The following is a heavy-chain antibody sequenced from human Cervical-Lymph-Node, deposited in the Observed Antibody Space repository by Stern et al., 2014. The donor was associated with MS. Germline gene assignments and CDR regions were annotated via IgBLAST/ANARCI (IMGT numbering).Heavy chain of an antibody. CDR2: IHYSGNT. Sequence: QLQLQESGPGLVKPSQTLSLTCSVSGGSISSGSSYWSWIRQHPGKGLEWIAYIHYSGNTYYNSSLTSRVHLSADTSKNQFSLELSSVNAADTAVYYCARLSSDAFDIWGQGTLVTVSS. CDR1: GGSISSGSSY. CDR3: ARLSSDAFDI. J-gene: IGHJ3*02. V-gene: IGHV4-31*03.